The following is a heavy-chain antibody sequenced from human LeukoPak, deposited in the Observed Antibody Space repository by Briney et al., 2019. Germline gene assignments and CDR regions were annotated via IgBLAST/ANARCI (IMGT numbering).Heavy chain of an antibody. D-gene: IGHD3-22*01. V-gene: IGHV1-18*01. Sequence: ASVKVSCKASGYTFTSYGISWVRQAPGQGLEWMGWISADNGNTNYAQKFQGRVTMTTDTSTSTAYMELRSLRSDDTAVYYCATRGRDYYDTTGHQNYFDYWGQGTLVTVSS. CDR3: ATRGRDYYDTTGHQNYFDY. CDR1: GYTFTSYG. CDR2: ISADNGNT. J-gene: IGHJ4*02.